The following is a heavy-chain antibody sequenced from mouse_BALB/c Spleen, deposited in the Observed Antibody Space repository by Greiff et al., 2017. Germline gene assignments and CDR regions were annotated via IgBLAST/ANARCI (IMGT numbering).Heavy chain of an antibody. CDR2: INPSTGYT. CDR1: GYTFTSYW. J-gene: IGHJ3*01. Sequence: QVQLKKSGAELAKPGASVKMSCKASGYTFTSYWMHWVKQRPGQGLEWIGYINPSTGYTEYNQKFKDKATLTADKSSSTAYMQLSSLTSEDSAVYYCARGWFAYWGQGTLVTVSA. CDR3: ARGWFAY. V-gene: IGHV1-7*01.